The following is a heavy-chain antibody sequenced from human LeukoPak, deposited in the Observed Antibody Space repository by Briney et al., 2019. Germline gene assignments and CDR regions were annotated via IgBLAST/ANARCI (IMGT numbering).Heavy chain of an antibody. V-gene: IGHV4-34*01. CDR1: GGSFSGYY. J-gene: IGHJ3*02. Sequence: SETLSLTCAVYGGSFSGYYWSWIRQPPREGLEWIGEINHSGSTNYNPSLMSRVTISVDTSKTQFSLKLSSVTAADTAVYYCAREGVGGSGSYYKPTGAFDIWGQGTMVTVSS. D-gene: IGHD3-10*01. CDR2: INHSGST. CDR3: AREGVGGSGSYYKPTGAFDI.